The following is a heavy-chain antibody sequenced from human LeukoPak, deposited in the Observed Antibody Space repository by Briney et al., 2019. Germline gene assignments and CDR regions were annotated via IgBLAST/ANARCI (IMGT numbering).Heavy chain of an antibody. CDR3: ATYSTSFGYLDY. CDR1: GFTFHDYA. Sequence: GGSLRLPCAASGFTFHDYAIHWVRQGPGKGLEWVSGISWNSGIIGYAESVKGRVTISRDNAKNSLYLQMNSLRADDTAVYYCATYSTSFGYLDYWGQGTLVTVSS. J-gene: IGHJ4*02. D-gene: IGHD6-6*01. CDR2: ISWNSGII. V-gene: IGHV3-9*01.